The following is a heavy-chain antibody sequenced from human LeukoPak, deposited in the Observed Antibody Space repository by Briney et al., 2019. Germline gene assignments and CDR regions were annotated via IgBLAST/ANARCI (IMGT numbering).Heavy chain of an antibody. J-gene: IGHJ4*02. CDR1: GFTFSSYG. D-gene: IGHD3-22*01. V-gene: IGHV3-21*01. CDR3: ARDNDSSGYYYVDY. CDR2: ISSSSSYI. Sequence: GGSLRLSCAASGFTFSSYGMNWVRQAPGKGLEWVSSISSSSSYIYYADSVKGRFTISRDNAKNSLYLQMNSLRAEDTAVYYCARDNDSSGYYYVDYWGQGTLVTVSS.